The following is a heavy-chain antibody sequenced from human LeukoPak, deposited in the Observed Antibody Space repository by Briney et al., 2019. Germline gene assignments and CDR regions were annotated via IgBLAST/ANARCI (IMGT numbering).Heavy chain of an antibody. CDR2: ISGSGGST. Sequence: QSGGSLRLPCAASGFTFSSYAMSWVRQAPGKGLEWVSAISGSGGSTYYADSVKGRFTISRDNSKNTLYLQMNSLRAEDTAVYYCAKAIGITMVRGVMSIGFDPWGQGTLVTVSS. CDR1: GFTFSSYA. D-gene: IGHD3-10*01. V-gene: IGHV3-23*01. J-gene: IGHJ5*02. CDR3: AKAIGITMVRGVMSIGFDP.